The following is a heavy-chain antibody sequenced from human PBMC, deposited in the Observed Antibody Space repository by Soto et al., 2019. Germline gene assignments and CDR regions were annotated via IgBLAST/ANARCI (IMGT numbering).Heavy chain of an antibody. J-gene: IGHJ5*02. CDR1: GGSISSYY. CDR3: AREDSRWFDP. V-gene: IGHV4-59*01. CDR2: IYHSGTT. Sequence: SETLSLTCTVSGGSISSYYWSWIRQPPGKGLEWIGYIYHSGTTSYNPSLKSRVTISINTSKNQFSLNLSSVTAADTAVYYCAREDSRWFDPWGQGTLVTVSS.